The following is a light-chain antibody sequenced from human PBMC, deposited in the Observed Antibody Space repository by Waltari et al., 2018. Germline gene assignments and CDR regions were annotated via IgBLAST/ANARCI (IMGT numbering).Light chain of an antibody. CDR1: QGIRNY. J-gene: IGKJ1*01. CDR2: AAS. V-gene: IGKV1-27*01. CDR3: QKYNRDPPWT. Sequence: DIQMTQSQSSLSASVGDRVTITCRAGQGIRNYLAWYQQKPGKVPKLLIYAASTLQAGVPSRVSGSGSGTDFTLTISSLQPEDVATYYCQKYNRDPPWTFGQGTKVEIK.